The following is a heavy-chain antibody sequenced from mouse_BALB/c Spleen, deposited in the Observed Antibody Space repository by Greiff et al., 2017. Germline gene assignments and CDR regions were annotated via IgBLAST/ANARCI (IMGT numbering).Heavy chain of an antibody. D-gene: IGHD2-4*01. CDR2: ISYDGSN. Sequence: ESGPGLVKPSQSLSLTCSVTGYSITSGYYWNWIRQFPGNKLEWMGYISYDGSNNYNPSLKNRISITRDTSKNQFFLKLNSVTTEDTATYYCARAGEINYDYDGFAYWGQGTLVTVSA. V-gene: IGHV3-6*02. CDR3: ARAGEINYDYDGFAY. J-gene: IGHJ3*01. CDR1: GYSITSGYY.